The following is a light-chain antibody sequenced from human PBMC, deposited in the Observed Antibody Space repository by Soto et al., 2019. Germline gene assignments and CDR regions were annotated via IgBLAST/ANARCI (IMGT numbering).Light chain of an antibody. CDR3: FSNAAGSTYL. Sequence: CTGTSTDPGGYHYLSWYQQHPGKAPKVMISEVSNRPLGVSDGFSASKSGNAASLTMSGLQAEDEADYFFFSNAAGSTYLYAPAPKVTL. J-gene: IGLJ1*01. CDR1: STDPGGYHY. CDR2: EVS. V-gene: IGLV2-11*01.